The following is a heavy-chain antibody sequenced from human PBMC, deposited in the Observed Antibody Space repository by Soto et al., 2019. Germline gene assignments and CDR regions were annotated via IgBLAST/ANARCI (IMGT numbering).Heavy chain of an antibody. Sequence: QVQLVESGGGLVKPGGSLRLSCAASGFTFSDYYISWIRQAPGKGLEWVSYISSSSSYTNYADSVKGRVTISRDNAKNSLYLQMNSLRAEDTAVYYCARDHHRYSGYDYVDYWGQGTLVTVSS. V-gene: IGHV3-11*05. CDR2: ISSSSSYT. J-gene: IGHJ4*02. D-gene: IGHD5-12*01. CDR1: GFTFSDYY. CDR3: ARDHHRYSGYDYVDY.